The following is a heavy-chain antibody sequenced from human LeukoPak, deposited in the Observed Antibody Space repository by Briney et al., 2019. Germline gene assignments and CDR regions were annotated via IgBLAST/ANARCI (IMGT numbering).Heavy chain of an antibody. CDR2: ISYDGSNK. CDR3: ATDRGWRTSGYYLYYFEY. Sequence: GGSLRLSCAASGFTFSSYGMHWVRQAPGKGLEWVAVISYDGSNKYYADSVKGRFTISRDNTMNSLYLQMSSLRAEDAAVYYCATDRGWRTSGYYLYYFEYWGQGTLVTYSS. V-gene: IGHV3-30*03. J-gene: IGHJ4*02. D-gene: IGHD3-3*01. CDR1: GFTFSSYG.